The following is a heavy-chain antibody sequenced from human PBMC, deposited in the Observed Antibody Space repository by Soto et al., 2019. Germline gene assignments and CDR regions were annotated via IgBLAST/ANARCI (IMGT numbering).Heavy chain of an antibody. Sequence: QVTLKESGPVLVKPTETLTLTCTVSGFSLSNARMGVSWIRQPPGKALEWLAHIFSNDAKSYSTALKSRLTLSKDTSKSQVVLTMTNMDPVDTATYYCARIPVGAIPFDYWGQGTLVTVSS. CDR1: GFSLSNARMG. V-gene: IGHV2-26*01. D-gene: IGHD1-26*01. CDR3: ARIPVGAIPFDY. CDR2: IFSNDAK. J-gene: IGHJ4*02.